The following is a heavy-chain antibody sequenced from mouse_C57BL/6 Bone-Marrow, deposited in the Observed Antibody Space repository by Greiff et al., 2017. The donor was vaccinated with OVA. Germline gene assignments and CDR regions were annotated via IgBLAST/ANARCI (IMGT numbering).Heavy chain of an antibody. CDR3: ARRGPANWDYFDY. V-gene: IGHV1-76*01. J-gene: IGHJ2*01. D-gene: IGHD4-1*01. Sequence: QVQLKQSGAELVRPGASVKLSCKASGYTFTDYYINWVKQRPGQGLEWIARIYPGSGNTYYNEKFKGKATLTAEKSSSTAYMQLSSLTSEDSAVYFCARRGPANWDYFDYWGQGTTLTVSS. CDR2: IYPGSGNT. CDR1: GYTFTDYY.